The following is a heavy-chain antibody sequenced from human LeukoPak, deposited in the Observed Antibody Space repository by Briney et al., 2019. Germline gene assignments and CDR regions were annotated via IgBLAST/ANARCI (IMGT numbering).Heavy chain of an antibody. CDR1: GFTFSSYD. CDR3: ARVGWFGELGY. Sequence: GGSLRLSCAASGFTFSSYDMHWVRQATGKGLEWVSAIGTASDTYYPGSVKGRFTISRENAKNSLYLQMNSLRAGDTAVYYCARVGWFGELGYWGQGTLVTVSS. CDR2: IGTASDT. D-gene: IGHD3-10*01. J-gene: IGHJ4*02. V-gene: IGHV3-13*01.